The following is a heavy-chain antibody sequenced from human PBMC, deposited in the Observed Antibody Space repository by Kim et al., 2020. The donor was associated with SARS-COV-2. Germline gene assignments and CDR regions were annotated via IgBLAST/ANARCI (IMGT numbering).Heavy chain of an antibody. J-gene: IGHJ4*02. V-gene: IGHV4-31*03. Sequence: SETLSLTCTVSGGSISSGGYYWSWIRQHPGKGLEWIGYIYYSGSTYYNPSLKSRVTISVDTSKNQFSLKLSSVTAADTAVYYCARFPRSGIVVVPAATLFDYWGQGTLVTVSS. CDR1: GGSISSGGYY. D-gene: IGHD2-2*01. CDR3: ARFPRSGIVVVPAATLFDY. CDR2: IYYSGST.